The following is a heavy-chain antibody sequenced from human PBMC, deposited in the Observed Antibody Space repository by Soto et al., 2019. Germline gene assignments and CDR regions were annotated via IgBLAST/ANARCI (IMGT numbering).Heavy chain of an antibody. CDR3: ASEYDYGDLNYYYYGMDV. Sequence: EVQLVDSGGGLVQPGGSLRLSCAASGFTFSSYSMNWVRQAPGKGLEWVSYISSSSSNIYYADSVKGRFTISKDNAKNSLYLQMNSLRDEDTALYYCASEYDYGDLNYYYYGMDVWGKGTTVTVSS. CDR2: ISSSSSNI. V-gene: IGHV3-48*02. D-gene: IGHD4-17*01. CDR1: GFTFSSYS. J-gene: IGHJ6*04.